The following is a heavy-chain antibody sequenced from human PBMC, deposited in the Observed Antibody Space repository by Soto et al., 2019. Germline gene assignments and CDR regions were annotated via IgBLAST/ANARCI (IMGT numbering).Heavy chain of an antibody. V-gene: IGHV3-74*01. Sequence: PGGSLRLSCAASGFTFSSYWMHWVRQAPGKGLVWVSRINGDGRSTNYADSVKGRFTISRDNAKNTLYLQMNSLRAEDTAVYYCASYPGRAAGGTYYYYGMDGWGQGTTVTVSS. CDR2: INGDGRST. CDR1: GFTFSSYW. J-gene: IGHJ6*02. D-gene: IGHD6-13*01. CDR3: ASYPGRAAGGTYYYYGMDG.